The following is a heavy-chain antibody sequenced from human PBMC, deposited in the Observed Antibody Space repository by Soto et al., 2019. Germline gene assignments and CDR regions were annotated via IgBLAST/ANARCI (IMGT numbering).Heavy chain of an antibody. V-gene: IGHV4-4*07. Sequence: SETLSLTCTVSGGSISGYYWTWIRQPAGKGLEWIGRIYSSGITNYNPFLRSRVTMSVDTSRNQLSLRLTSVTAADTAVYFCARLYDSSGYYELEYWGQGALVTVSS. D-gene: IGHD3-22*01. J-gene: IGHJ4*02. CDR2: IYSSGIT. CDR1: GGSISGYY. CDR3: ARLYDSSGYYELEY.